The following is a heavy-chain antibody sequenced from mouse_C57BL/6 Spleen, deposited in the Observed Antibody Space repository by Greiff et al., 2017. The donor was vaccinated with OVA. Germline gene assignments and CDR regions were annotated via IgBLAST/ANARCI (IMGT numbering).Heavy chain of an antibody. J-gene: IGHJ1*03. CDR3: ARRGPTVVEDWYFDV. CDR1: GYTFTSYW. CDR2: IDPSDSYT. Sequence: VKLQQPGAELVMPGASVKLSCKASGYTFTSYWMHWVKQRPGQGLEWIGEIDPSDSYTNYNQKFKGKSTLTVDKSSSTAYMQLSSLTSEDSAVYYCARRGPTVVEDWYFDVWGTGTTVTVSS. V-gene: IGHV1-69*01. D-gene: IGHD1-1*01.